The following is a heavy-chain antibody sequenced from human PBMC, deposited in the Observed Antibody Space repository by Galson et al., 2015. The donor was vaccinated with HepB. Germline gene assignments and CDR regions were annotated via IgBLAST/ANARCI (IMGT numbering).Heavy chain of an antibody. Sequence: SLRLSCAASGFTFSDYYMSWIRQAPGKGLEWVSYISSSSSYTNYADSVKGRFTISRDNAKNSLYLQMNSLRAEDTAVYYCASAAVAGTVDYWGQGTLVTVSP. CDR1: GFTFSDYY. CDR3: ASAAVAGTVDY. J-gene: IGHJ4*02. V-gene: IGHV3-11*06. D-gene: IGHD6-19*01. CDR2: ISSSSSYT.